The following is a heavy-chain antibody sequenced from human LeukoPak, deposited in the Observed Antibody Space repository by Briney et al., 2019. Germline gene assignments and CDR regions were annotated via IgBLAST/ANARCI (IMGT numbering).Heavy chain of an antibody. CDR3: AGNDYGDFFDY. CDR2: IKQDGSEK. CDR1: GFTFSSYA. J-gene: IGHJ4*02. Sequence: GGSLRLSCAASGFTFSSYAMSWVRQAPGKGLEWVANIKQDGSEKYYVDSVKGRFTISRDNAKNSLYLQMNSLRAEDTAVYYCAGNDYGDFFDYWGQGTLVTVSS. D-gene: IGHD4-17*01. V-gene: IGHV3-7*01.